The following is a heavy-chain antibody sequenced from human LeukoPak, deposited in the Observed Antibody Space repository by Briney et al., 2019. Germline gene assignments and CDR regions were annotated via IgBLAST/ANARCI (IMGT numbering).Heavy chain of an antibody. CDR1: GFTFTSYA. Sequence: GGSLRLSCGASGFTFTSYAMSWIRQAPGKGLEWVSAISGGGENTYYGDSVKGRFTISRDNSKNTLYLQMNSLRAEDTATYYCAKPRAMTTGVGRYFDLWGRGTLVTVS. J-gene: IGHJ2*01. D-gene: IGHD1-1*01. CDR2: ISGGGENT. CDR3: AKPRAMTTGVGRYFDL. V-gene: IGHV3-23*01.